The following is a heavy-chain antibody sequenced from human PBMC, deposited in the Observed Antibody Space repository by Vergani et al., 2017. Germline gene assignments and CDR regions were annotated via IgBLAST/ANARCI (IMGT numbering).Heavy chain of an antibody. V-gene: IGHV3-23*01. CDR3: TTAWGLYYLHGEYFQY. CDR1: GFTFDTYT. J-gene: IGHJ1*01. Sequence: EVQLLESGGGLVQPGGSRRLSCAGAGFTFDTYTMAYVRQAPGGGLEWVATVSSGGGDIFYADSVKGLFTISRDNSKNTLFLQMNSLKEEDTAVYYCTTAWGLYYLHGEYFQYWGRGTLVSVSS. D-gene: IGHD3-10*01. CDR2: VSSGGGDI.